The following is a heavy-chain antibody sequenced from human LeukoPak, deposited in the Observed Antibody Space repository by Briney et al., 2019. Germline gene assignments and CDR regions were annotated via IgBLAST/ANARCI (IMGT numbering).Heavy chain of an antibody. V-gene: IGHV5-51*01. CDR2: IYPGDSDS. D-gene: IGHD6-19*01. CDR1: GYIFANYW. CDR3: ARRRSLDIGWRAFDM. J-gene: IGHJ3*02. Sequence: GESLKISCQGSGYIFANYWIAWVRLMPGRGLEWMGLIYPGDSDSRNRPSFQGQVTISVDKSINTAYLQWSSLKTSDTAMYYCARRRSLDIGWRAFDMWGQGTMVTVSS.